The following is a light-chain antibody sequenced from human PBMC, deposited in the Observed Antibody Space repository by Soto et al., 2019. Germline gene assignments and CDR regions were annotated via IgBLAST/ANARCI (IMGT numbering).Light chain of an antibody. CDR3: QQYSNWPVT. V-gene: IGKV3-15*01. Sequence: ETVMTQSPGTLSVSLGERATLSCRASQSVSIHLAWYQQKPGQAPRLLIYDTSTRATGIPARFSGSGSGTEFTLTISSLQSEDFAVYYCQQYSNWPVTFGQGTKVDIK. CDR1: QSVSIH. CDR2: DTS. J-gene: IGKJ1*01.